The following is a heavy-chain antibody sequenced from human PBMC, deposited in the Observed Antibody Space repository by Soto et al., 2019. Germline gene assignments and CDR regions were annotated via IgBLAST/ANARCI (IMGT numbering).Heavy chain of an antibody. J-gene: IGHJ6*02. V-gene: IGHV1-69*01. D-gene: IGHD6-25*01. CDR1: GGTFSSYA. CDR2: IIPIFGTA. CDR3: ASTSGSPHDYYYYGMDV. Sequence: QVQLVQSGAEVKKPGSSVKVSCKASGGTFSSYAISWVRQAPGQGLEWMGGIIPIFGTANYAQKFQGRVTITADESTSTAYMELSSLRSEDTAVYCCASTSGSPHDYYYYGMDVWGQGTTVTVSS.